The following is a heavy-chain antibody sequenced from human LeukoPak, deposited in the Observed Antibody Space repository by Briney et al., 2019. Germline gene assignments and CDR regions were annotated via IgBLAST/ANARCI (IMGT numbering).Heavy chain of an antibody. CDR3: ARGGSWYGLPYYYYYMDV. D-gene: IGHD6-13*01. CDR2: IYYSGST. CDR1: GGSISSYY. J-gene: IGHJ6*03. Sequence: SETLSLTCTVSGGSISSYYWSWIRQPPGKGLEWIGYIYYSGSTNYNPSLKSRVTISVDTSKNQFSLKLSSVTAADTAVYYCARGGSWYGLPYYYYYMDVWGKGTTVTVSS. V-gene: IGHV4-59*01.